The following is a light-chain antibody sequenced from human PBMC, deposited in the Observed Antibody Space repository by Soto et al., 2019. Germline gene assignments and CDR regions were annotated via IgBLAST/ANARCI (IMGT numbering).Light chain of an antibody. CDR1: SSDVGGYNY. CDR2: EVS. V-gene: IGLV2-8*01. CDR3: SSYAGSNNPYV. J-gene: IGLJ1*01. Sequence: QSVMTQSTSTSWSPGQSVTISCTGTSSDVGGYNYVSWYQHHPGKAPKLMIFEVSKPPSGVPDRFSGSKSGNTASLTVSGLQAEDEADYYCSSYAGSNNPYVFGTGTKVTVL.